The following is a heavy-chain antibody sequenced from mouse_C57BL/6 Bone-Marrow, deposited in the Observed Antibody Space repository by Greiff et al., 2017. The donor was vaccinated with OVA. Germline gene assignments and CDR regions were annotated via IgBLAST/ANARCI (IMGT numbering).Heavy chain of an antibody. J-gene: IGHJ4*01. CDR3: TRGYSNYYAMGY. V-gene: IGHV1-15*01. CDR2: IDPETGGT. Sequence: VQLVESGAELVRPGASVTLSCKASGYTFTDYEMHWVKQTPVHGLEWIGAIDPETGGTAYNQKFKGKAILTADKSSSTAYMELRSLTSEDSAVYYCTRGYSNYYAMGYWGQGTSVTVSS. D-gene: IGHD2-5*01. CDR1: GYTFTDYE.